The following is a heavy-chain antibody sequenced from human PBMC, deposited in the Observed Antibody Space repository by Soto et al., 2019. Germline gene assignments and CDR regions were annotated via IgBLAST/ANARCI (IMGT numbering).Heavy chain of an antibody. CDR1: GGSISSGDYY. CDR2: IYYSGST. J-gene: IGHJ5*02. Sequence: PSETLSLTCTVSGGSISSGDYYWIWIRHPPGKGLEWIGYIYYSGSTYYNPSLKSRVTISVDTSKNQFSLKLSSVTAADTAVYYCVRSVITGTTNWFDPWGQGTLVTVSS. CDR3: VRSVITGTTNWFDP. D-gene: IGHD1-20*01. V-gene: IGHV4-30-4*01.